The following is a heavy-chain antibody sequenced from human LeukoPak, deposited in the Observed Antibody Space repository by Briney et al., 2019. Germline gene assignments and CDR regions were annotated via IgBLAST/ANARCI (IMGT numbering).Heavy chain of an antibody. CDR3: TRRVGGTPDY. D-gene: IGHD1-26*01. J-gene: IGHJ4*02. Sequence: GGSLRLSCAASGFTFSNYVMTWVRQAPGKGLEWVSAIGIDVRDSDYADSVKGRFTISRDNSKNTVYLQMNSLRAEDTGLYYCTRRVGGTPDYWGLGTLVTVSP. V-gene: IGHV3-23*01. CDR2: IGIDVRDS. CDR1: GFTFSNYV.